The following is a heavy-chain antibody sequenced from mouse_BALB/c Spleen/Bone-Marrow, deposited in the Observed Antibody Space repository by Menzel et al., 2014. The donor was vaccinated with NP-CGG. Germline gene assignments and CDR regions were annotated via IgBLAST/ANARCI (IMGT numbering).Heavy chain of an antibody. J-gene: IGHJ4*01. CDR2: IWAGGST. D-gene: IGHD1-1*01. Sequence: QLQQSGPGLVAPSQSLSITCTASGFSLTSYGVHWVRQPPGKVLEWLGVIWAGGSTNYNSALMSRLSISKDNSKSQVFLKMNSLQTDDTAMYYCARGSYYEGAMDYWGQGTSVTVSS. CDR3: ARGSYYEGAMDY. V-gene: IGHV2-9*02. CDR1: GFSLTSYG.